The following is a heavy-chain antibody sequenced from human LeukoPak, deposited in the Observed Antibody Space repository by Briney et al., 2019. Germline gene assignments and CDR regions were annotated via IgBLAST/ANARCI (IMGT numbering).Heavy chain of an antibody. J-gene: IGHJ4*02. Sequence: GGSLRLSCAASGFSVSSNAMSWVRQASGKAPDWVSGMSAAGGSTYYADSVKGRFTISRDNSKNTLYLQMNSLRAEDTAVYYCAKWGTGIPFDYWGQGTLVTVS. V-gene: IGHV3-23*01. D-gene: IGHD3-16*01. CDR2: MSAAGGST. CDR3: AKWGTGIPFDY. CDR1: GFSVSSNA.